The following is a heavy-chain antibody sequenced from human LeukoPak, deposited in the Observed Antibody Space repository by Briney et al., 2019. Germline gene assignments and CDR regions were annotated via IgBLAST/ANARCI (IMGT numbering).Heavy chain of an antibody. D-gene: IGHD6-25*01. J-gene: IGHJ4*02. Sequence: GGSLRLSCAASGFTFSSYAMNWVRQAPGKGLEWVSAISTTGGTTYYADSVKGRFTISRDNSKNTLYLQMNSLRAEDTAVYYCLPPKAIAAFDYWGQGTLVTVSS. V-gene: IGHV3-23*01. CDR3: LPPKAIAAFDY. CDR1: GFTFSSYA. CDR2: ISTTGGTT.